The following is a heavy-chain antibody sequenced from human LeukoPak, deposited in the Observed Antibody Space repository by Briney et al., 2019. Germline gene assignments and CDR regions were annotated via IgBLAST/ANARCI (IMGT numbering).Heavy chain of an antibody. CDR2: INAGNGNT. V-gene: IGHV1-3*01. J-gene: IGHJ4*02. CDR3: AREKWELLAFDY. Sequence: ASVKVSCKASGGTFSSYAISWVRQAPGQGLEWMGWINAGNGNTKYSQKFQGRVTITRDTSASTAYMELSSLRSEDTAVYYCAREKWELLAFDYWGQGTLVTVSS. CDR1: GGTFSSYA. D-gene: IGHD1-26*01.